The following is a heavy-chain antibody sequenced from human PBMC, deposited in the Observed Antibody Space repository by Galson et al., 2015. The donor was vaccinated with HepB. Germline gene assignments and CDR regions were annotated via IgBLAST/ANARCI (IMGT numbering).Heavy chain of an antibody. Sequence: PALVKPTQTLTLTCTFSGFSLSTNGVGVGWIRQPPGKALEWLALIYWDDDKRYSPSLKSRLTINKDTSKNQVVLTMTNMDLVDTATYYCARRLSSVVRGADVAWLDTWGQGTLVTVSS. CDR1: GFSLSTNGVG. V-gene: IGHV2-5*02. CDR3: ARRLSSVVRGADVAWLDT. D-gene: IGHD3-10*01. CDR2: IYWDDDK. J-gene: IGHJ5*02.